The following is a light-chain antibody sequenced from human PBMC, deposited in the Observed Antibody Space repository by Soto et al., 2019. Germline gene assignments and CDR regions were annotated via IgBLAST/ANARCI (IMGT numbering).Light chain of an antibody. Sequence: IVVTQSPSTLSLSPGERATLSCRASQSVSSFLAWYQQKPGQAPRLLIYDASNKATGIPARFSGSGSGTDFTLTIDGLEPEDFVVYYCQQYGYSPITFGQGTRLEIK. CDR3: QQYGYSPIT. CDR1: QSVSSF. CDR2: DAS. V-gene: IGKV3-11*01. J-gene: IGKJ5*01.